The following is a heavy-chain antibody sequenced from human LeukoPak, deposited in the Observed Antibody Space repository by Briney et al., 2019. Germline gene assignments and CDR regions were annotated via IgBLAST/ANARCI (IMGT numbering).Heavy chain of an antibody. D-gene: IGHD2-2*01. CDR1: GFTFNSYG. Sequence: PGGSLRLSCAASGFTFNSYGMQWVRQAPGKGLEWVAFVRYDGSNQHYAESVKGRFSISRDNHKRTASLQMNSLRTEDTSVYYCEKGSSTSCCTDYWGQGTLVTVSS. CDR2: VRYDGSNQ. V-gene: IGHV3-30*02. CDR3: EKGSSTSCCTDY. J-gene: IGHJ4*02.